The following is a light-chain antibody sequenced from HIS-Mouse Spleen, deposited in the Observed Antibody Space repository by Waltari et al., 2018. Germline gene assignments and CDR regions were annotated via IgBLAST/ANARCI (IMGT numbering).Light chain of an antibody. V-gene: IGLV2-23*01. CDR3: CSYAGSSTWV. Sequence: QSALTQPASVSGSPGQSITIPCTGTSSDVWSYHLVSWYQQHPGTAPKLMIYEGSKRPSGVSNRFSGSKSGNTASLTISGLQAEDEADYYCCSYAGSSTWVFGGGTKLTVL. CDR2: EGS. J-gene: IGLJ3*02. CDR1: SSDVWSYHL.